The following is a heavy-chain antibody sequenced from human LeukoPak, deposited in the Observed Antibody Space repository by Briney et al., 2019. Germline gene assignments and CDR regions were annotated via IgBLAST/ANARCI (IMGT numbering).Heavy chain of an antibody. J-gene: IGHJ5*02. CDR3: ATSSMVRGGRFDP. V-gene: IGHV1-24*01. Sequence: ASVKVSCKVSGYTLTELSVHWVRQAPGKGLEWMGGFDPEDGETIYAQKFQGRVTMTEDTSTDTAYMELSSLRSEDTAVYYCATSSMVRGGRFDPWGQGTLVTVSS. CDR1: GYTLTELS. D-gene: IGHD3-10*01. CDR2: FDPEDGET.